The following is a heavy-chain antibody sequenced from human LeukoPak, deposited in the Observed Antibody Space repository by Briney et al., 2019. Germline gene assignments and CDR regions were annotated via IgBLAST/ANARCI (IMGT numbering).Heavy chain of an antibody. Sequence: ASVKVSCKASGYTFTGYYMHWVRQAPGQGLEWMGWINPNSGGTNYAQKFQGRVTMTRDTSISTAYMELSSLRSEDTTMYYCAIQWGSGGYDYWGQGTLVTVSS. J-gene: IGHJ4*02. V-gene: IGHV1-2*02. CDR3: AIQWGSGGYDY. CDR1: GYTFTGYY. D-gene: IGHD1-26*01. CDR2: INPNSGGT.